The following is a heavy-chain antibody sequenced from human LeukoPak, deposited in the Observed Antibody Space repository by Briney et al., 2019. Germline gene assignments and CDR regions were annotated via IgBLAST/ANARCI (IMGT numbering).Heavy chain of an antibody. D-gene: IGHD5-24*01. V-gene: IGHV5-51*01. J-gene: IGHJ3*02. CDR2: IYPGDSDT. Sequence: GESLKISCKGSGYSFANYWIGWVRQMPGKGLEWMGIIYPGDSDTRYSPSFQGQVTISADKSISTAYLQWSSLKASDTAMYYCARPQVPSDSDPTIDAFDIWGQGTMVTVSS. CDR3: ARPQVPSDSDPTIDAFDI. CDR1: GYSFANYW.